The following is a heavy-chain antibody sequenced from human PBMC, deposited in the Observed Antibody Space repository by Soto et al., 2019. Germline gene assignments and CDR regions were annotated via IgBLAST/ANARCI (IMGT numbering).Heavy chain of an antibody. D-gene: IGHD2-21*02. CDR2: ISYDGSNK. V-gene: IGHV3-30-3*01. CDR3: AREGDDGDY. CDR1: GLPFSGYA. J-gene: IGHJ4*01. Sequence: PADSLTLSFKPSGLPFSGYAMHWVRQAPGKGLEWVAVISYDGSNKYYADSVKGRFTISRDNSKNTLYLQMNSLRAEDTAVYYCAREGDDGDY.